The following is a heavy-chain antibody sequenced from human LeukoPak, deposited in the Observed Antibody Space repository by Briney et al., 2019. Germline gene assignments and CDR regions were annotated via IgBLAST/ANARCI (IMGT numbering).Heavy chain of an antibody. J-gene: IGHJ4*02. CDR2: ISSSSSYI. Sequence: PGGSLRLSCAASGFTFSSYSMNWVRQAPGKGLEWVSSISSSSSYIYYADSVKGRFTISRDNAKNSLYLQMNSLRAEDTAVYYCARDPAYYDILTGYVWGQGTLVTVSS. V-gene: IGHV3-21*01. CDR3: ARDPAYYDILTGYV. CDR1: GFTFSSYS. D-gene: IGHD3-9*01.